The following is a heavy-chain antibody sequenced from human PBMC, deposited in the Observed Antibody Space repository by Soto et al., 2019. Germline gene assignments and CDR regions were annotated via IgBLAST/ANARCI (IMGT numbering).Heavy chain of an antibody. J-gene: IGHJ6*02. Sequence: GASVKVSCKASGYTFTSYYMHWVRQAPGQGLEWMGIINPSGGSTSYAQKFQGRVTMTRDTSTSTVYMELSSLRSEDTAVYYCARDKRRATVSLYGMDVWGQGTTVTVSS. CDR3: ARDKRRATVSLYGMDV. V-gene: IGHV1-46*01. CDR1: GYTFTSYY. CDR2: INPSGGST. D-gene: IGHD1-26*01.